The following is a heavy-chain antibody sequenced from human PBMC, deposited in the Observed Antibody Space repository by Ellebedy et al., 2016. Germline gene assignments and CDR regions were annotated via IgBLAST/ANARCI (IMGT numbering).Heavy chain of an antibody. CDR3: Y. V-gene: IGHV1-24*01. CDR2: FDPEDGET. Sequence: ASVKVSCKVSGYSLTELSMHWVRQAPGKGLEWMGGFDPEDGETIYAQKFQGRVTMTEDTSTDTAVYYCATDLWDIAATGTMYWGQGTLVTVSS. CDR1: GYSLTELS. J-gene: IGHJ4*02. D-gene: IGHD6-13*01.